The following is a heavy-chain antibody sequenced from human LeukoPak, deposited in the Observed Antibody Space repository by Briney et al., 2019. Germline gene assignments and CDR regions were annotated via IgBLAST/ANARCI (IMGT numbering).Heavy chain of an antibody. D-gene: IGHD3-3*01. J-gene: IGHJ4*02. CDR3: ARSEKIFGVVNEVSDYFDY. V-gene: IGHV4-39*07. Sequence: PSETLSLTCTVSGGSISSSSYYWGWIRQPPGKGLEWIGSIYYSGSTYYNPSLKSRVTISVDTSKNQFSLKLSSVTAADTAVYYCARSEKIFGVVNEVSDYFDYWGQGTLVTVSS. CDR1: GGSISSSSYY. CDR2: IYYSGST.